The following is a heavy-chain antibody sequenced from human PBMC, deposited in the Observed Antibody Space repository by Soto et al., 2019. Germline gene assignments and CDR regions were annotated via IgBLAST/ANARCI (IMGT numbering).Heavy chain of an antibody. CDR2: IYPGDSDT. CDR3: ARLAIVDYYYYGMDV. CDR1: GYSFTSYW. V-gene: IGHV5-51*01. Sequence: PGESLKISCKGSGYSFTSYWIGWVRQMLGKGLEWMGIIYPGDSDTRYSPSFQGQVTISADKSISTAYLQWSSLKASDTAMYYCARLAIVDYYYYGMDVWGQGTTVTVSS. D-gene: IGHD3-22*01. J-gene: IGHJ6*02.